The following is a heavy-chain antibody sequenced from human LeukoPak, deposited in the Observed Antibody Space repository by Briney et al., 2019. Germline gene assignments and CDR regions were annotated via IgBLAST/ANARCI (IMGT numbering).Heavy chain of an antibody. V-gene: IGHV1-3*01. D-gene: IGHD6-13*01. Sequence: ASVKVSYKASGYTFTSYAMHWVRQAPGQRLEWMGWINAGNGNTKYSQKFQGRVTITRDTSASTAYMELSSLRSEDTAVYYCARGYIAAAYYYGMDVWGKGTTVTVSS. CDR1: GYTFTSYA. CDR2: INAGNGNT. CDR3: ARGYIAAAYYYGMDV. J-gene: IGHJ6*04.